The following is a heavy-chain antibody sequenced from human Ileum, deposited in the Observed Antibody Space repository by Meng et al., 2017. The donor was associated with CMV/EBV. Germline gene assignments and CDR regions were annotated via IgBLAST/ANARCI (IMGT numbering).Heavy chain of an antibody. CDR1: GGSISSSSYY. V-gene: IGHV4-39*07. Sequence: GSLRLSCTVSGGSISSSSYYWGWIRQPPGKGLEWIGSIYYSGSTYYNPSLKSRVTISVDTSKNQFSLKLSSVTAADTAVYYCAREVDSAGDFDYWGQGTLVTVSS. CDR3: AREVDSAGDFDY. D-gene: IGHD3/OR15-3a*01. J-gene: IGHJ4*02. CDR2: IYYSGST.